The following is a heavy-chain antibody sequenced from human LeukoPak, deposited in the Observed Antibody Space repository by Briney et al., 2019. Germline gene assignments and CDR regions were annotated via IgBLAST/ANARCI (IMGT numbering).Heavy chain of an antibody. CDR1: GGSISSGSYY. J-gene: IGHJ4*02. Sequence: SQTLSLTCTVSGGSISSGSYYWSWIRQPAGKGLEWIGRIYTSGSTYYNPSLKSRVTISVDTSKNQFSLKLSSVTAADTAVYYCASYYGSETNFDYWGQGTLVTVSS. CDR2: IYTSGST. D-gene: IGHD3-10*01. V-gene: IGHV4-61*02. CDR3: ASYYGSETNFDY.